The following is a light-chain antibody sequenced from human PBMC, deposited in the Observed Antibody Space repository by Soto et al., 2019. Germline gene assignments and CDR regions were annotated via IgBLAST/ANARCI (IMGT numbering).Light chain of an antibody. J-gene: IGKJ1*01. CDR2: KAS. V-gene: IGKV1-5*03. CDR3: QQYNSSPT. CDR1: QSISSW. Sequence: DIQMTQSPSTLSASVGDRVTITCRASQSISSWLAWYQQKPGKAPKLLIYKASSLESGVPSRFSGSGSGTEFTITISSLQPDDFATYYCQQYNSSPTFGQGTKVEIK.